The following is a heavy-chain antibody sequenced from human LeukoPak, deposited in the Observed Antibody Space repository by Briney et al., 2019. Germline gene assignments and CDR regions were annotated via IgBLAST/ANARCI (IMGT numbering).Heavy chain of an antibody. Sequence: SETLSLTCTVSGSSISSYYWSWIRQPPGKGLEWIGYIYYSGSTNYNPSLKSRVTISVDTSKNQFSLKLSSVTAADTAVYYCARTPDSSGWYNWFDPWGQGTLVTVSS. CDR2: IYYSGST. V-gene: IGHV4-59*01. J-gene: IGHJ5*02. CDR3: ARTPDSSGWYNWFDP. CDR1: GSSISSYY. D-gene: IGHD6-19*01.